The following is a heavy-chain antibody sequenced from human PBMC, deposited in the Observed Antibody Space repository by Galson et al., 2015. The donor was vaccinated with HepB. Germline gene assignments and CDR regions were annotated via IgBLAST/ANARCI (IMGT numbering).Heavy chain of an antibody. CDR2: IIPILGIA. V-gene: IGHV1-69*04. D-gene: IGHD1-26*01. CDR1: GGTFSSYA. CDR3: ARDLLGATHVFDY. Sequence: SVKVSCKASGGTFSSYAISWVRQAPGQGLEWMGRIIPILGIANYAQKFQGRVTITADESTSTAYMELSSLRSEDTAVYYCARDLLGATHVFDYWGQGTLVTVSS. J-gene: IGHJ4*02.